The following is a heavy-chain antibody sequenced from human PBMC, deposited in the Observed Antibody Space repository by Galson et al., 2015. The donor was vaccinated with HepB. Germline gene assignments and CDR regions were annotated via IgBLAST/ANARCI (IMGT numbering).Heavy chain of an antibody. CDR3: ARDRGGYSGYDIHWYFDL. CDR1: GFTLSSYA. J-gene: IGHJ2*01. D-gene: IGHD5-12*01. V-gene: IGHV3-30*04. CDR2: ISYDGSNK. Sequence: SLRLSCAASGFTLSSYAMHWVRQAPGKGLEWVAVISYDGSNKYYADSVKGRFTISRDNSKNTLYLQMNSLRAEDTAVYYCARDRGGYSGYDIHWYFDLWGRGTLVTVSS.